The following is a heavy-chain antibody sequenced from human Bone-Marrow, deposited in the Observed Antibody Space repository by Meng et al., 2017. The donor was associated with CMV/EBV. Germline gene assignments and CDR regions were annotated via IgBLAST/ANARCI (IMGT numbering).Heavy chain of an antibody. Sequence: ASVKVFFKASGYTFTAHYFHWVRQAPGQGLEWMGWIHPHRGDTNYAQQFQGRVTLTRDTSINTGYMELTRLTSDDTAVYYCARDNNWGPDYWGQGTLVTVAS. CDR2: IHPHRGDT. CDR1: GYTFTAHY. D-gene: IGHD7-27*01. J-gene: IGHJ4*02. CDR3: ARDNNWGPDY. V-gene: IGHV1-2*02.